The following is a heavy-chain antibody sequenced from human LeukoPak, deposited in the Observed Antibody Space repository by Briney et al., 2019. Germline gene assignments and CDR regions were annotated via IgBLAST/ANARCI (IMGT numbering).Heavy chain of an antibody. CDR1: GFTFSSYW. CDR2: IKQDGSEK. V-gene: IGHV3-7*01. J-gene: IGHJ6*02. D-gene: IGHD2-21*02. CDR3: ARYCGGDCYGMDV. Sequence: GGSLRLSCTASGFTFSSYWMSWVRQAPGKGLEWVANIKQDGSEKDYVDSVKGRFTISRDNPKNSLYLQMNSLRAEDTAVYYCARYCGGDCYGMDVWGQGTTVTVSS.